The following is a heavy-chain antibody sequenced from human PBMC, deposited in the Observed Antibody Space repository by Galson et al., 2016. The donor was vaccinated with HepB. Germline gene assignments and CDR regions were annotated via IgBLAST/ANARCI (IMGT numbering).Heavy chain of an antibody. CDR1: GFTFSCYG. CDR2: ISYDGSNK. CDR3: AKDRTGGYSYGNRYYFYGMDV. D-gene: IGHD5-18*01. J-gene: IGHJ6*02. V-gene: IGHV3-30*18. Sequence: SLRLSCAASGFTFSCYGMHWVRQAPGKGLDWVTVISYDGSNKYYADSVKGRFIISRDNSKNTLYLQMNGLRAEDTAVYYCAKDRTGGYSYGNRYYFYGMDVWGQGTTVSVSS.